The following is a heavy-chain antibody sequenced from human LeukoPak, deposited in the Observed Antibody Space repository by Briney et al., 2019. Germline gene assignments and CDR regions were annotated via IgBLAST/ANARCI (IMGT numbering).Heavy chain of an antibody. CDR3: ARGLPAANDAFDI. V-gene: IGHV3-53*04. CDR2: IYSGGST. D-gene: IGHD2-2*01. Sequence: GGSLRLSCAASGFTFSTYSMSWVRQAPGKGLEWVSVIYSGGSTYYADSVKGRFTISRHNSKNTLYLQMNSLRAEDTAVYYCARGLPAANDAFDIWGQGTMVTVSS. CDR1: GFTFSTYS. J-gene: IGHJ3*02.